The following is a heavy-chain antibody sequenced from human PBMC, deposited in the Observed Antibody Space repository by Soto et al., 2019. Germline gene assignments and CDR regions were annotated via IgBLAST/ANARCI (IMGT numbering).Heavy chain of an antibody. J-gene: IGHJ5*02. CDR2: ISYDGSNK. V-gene: IGHV3-30-3*01. CDR3: ARGLEVSVAGA. CDR1: GFTFSSYA. Sequence: QVQLVESGGGVVQPGRSLRLSCAASGFTFSSYAMHWVRQAPGKGLEWVAVISYDGSNKYYADSVKGRFTISRDNSKNALCLQMNSLRAEDTSVYYCARGLEVSVAGAWGQGTLVTGS. D-gene: IGHD6-19*01.